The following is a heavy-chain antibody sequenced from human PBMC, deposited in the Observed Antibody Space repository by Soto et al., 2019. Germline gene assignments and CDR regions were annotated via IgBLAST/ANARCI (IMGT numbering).Heavy chain of an antibody. V-gene: IGHV1-18*04. D-gene: IGHD3-3*01. CDR2: ISAYNGNT. CDR3: AIFWSGGNWFDP. J-gene: IGHJ5*02. CDR1: GYTFTSYG. Sequence: ASVKVSCKASGYTFTSYGISWVRQAPGQGLEWMGWISAYNGNTNYAQKLQGRATMTTDTSTSTAYMELRSLRSDDTAVYYCAIFWSGGNWFDPWGQGTLVTVSS.